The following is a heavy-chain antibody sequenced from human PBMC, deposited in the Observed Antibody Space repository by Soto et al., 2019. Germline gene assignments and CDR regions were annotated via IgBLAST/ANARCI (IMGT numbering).Heavy chain of an antibody. CDR3: ARVPYFYDSSGYYFDY. Sequence: GGSLRLSCAASGFSFDDYGMSWVRQGPGKGLEWVSGINWNGGSTGYADSVKGRFTISRDNAKNSLYLQMKSLRAEDTALYYCARVPYFYDSSGYYFDYWGQGTLVTVSS. J-gene: IGHJ4*02. V-gene: IGHV3-20*04. CDR2: INWNGGST. CDR1: GFSFDDYG. D-gene: IGHD3-22*01.